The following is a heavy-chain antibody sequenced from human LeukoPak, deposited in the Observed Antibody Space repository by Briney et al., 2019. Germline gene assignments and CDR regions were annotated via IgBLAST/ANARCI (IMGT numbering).Heavy chain of an antibody. V-gene: IGHV3-30*02. CDR1: GFTFSSYA. Sequence: GGSLRLSCAASGFTFSSYAMSWVRQAPGKGLEWVAFIRYDGSNKYYADSVKGRFTISRDNSKNTLYLQMNSLRAEDTAVYYCAKEARFLEWLLPGDWGQGTLVTVSS. J-gene: IGHJ4*02. CDR2: IRYDGSNK. D-gene: IGHD3-3*01. CDR3: AKEARFLEWLLPGD.